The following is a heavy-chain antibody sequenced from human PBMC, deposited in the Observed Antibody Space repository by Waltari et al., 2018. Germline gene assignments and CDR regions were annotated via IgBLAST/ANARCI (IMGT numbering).Heavy chain of an antibody. J-gene: IGHJ4*02. Sequence: EVQLVESGGGLVQPGGSLRLSCAASGFTFSNNWMTWVRQAPGKGLEGVANINQDGSEKYSVESVKGRFTISRDNAKNSLYLQLNSLRADDTAVYYCTRGGDDSSWYWRNWGQGTLVTVSS. CDR2: INQDGSEK. V-gene: IGHV3-7*01. D-gene: IGHD6-13*01. CDR3: TRGGDDSSWYWRN. CDR1: GFTFSNNW.